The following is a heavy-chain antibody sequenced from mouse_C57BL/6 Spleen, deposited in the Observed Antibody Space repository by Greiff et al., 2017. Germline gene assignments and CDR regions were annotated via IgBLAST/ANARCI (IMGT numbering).Heavy chain of an antibody. CDR3: ARGWDGGFAY. CDR2: IDPSDSET. V-gene: IGHV1-52*01. Sequence: VQLQQSGAELVRPGSSVKLSCKASGYTFTSYWMHWVKQRPIQGLEWIGNIDPSDSETHYNQKFKDKATLTVDKSSSTAYMQLSSLTSEDSAVYYCARGWDGGFAYWGQGTLVTVSA. J-gene: IGHJ3*01. D-gene: IGHD4-1*01. CDR1: GYTFTSYW.